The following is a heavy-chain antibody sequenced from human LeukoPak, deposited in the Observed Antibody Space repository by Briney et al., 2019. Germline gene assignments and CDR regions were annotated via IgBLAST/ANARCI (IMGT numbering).Heavy chain of an antibody. CDR2: IYYSGST. V-gene: IGHV4-39*02. J-gene: IGHJ3*02. Sequence: SETLSLTCTVSGGSISSSSYYWGWIRQPPGKGLEWIGSIYYSGSTYYNPSLKSRVTISVDTSKNQFSLKLSSVTAADTAVYYCAREWEDFDAFDIWGQGTMVTVSS. CDR3: AREWEDFDAFDI. CDR1: GGSISSSSYY. D-gene: IGHD1-26*01.